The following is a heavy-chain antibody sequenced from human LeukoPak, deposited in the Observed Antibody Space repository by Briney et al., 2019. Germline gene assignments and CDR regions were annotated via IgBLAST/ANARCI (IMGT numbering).Heavy chain of an antibody. CDR2: IIPIFGTA. D-gene: IGHD1-26*01. V-gene: IGHV1-69*05. CDR1: GGTFSSHA. CDR3: TRLSGSYYVDI. Sequence: ASVKVSCKASGGTFSSHAISWVRQAPGQGLEWMGGIIPIFGTANYAQKFQGRVTITTDESTSTAYMELSSLRSEDTAVYYCTRLSGSYYVDIWGQGTMVTVSS. J-gene: IGHJ3*02.